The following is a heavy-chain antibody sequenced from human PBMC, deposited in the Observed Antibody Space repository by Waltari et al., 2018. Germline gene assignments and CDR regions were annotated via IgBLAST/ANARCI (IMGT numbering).Heavy chain of an antibody. CDR3: AREYDFWSGYHAFDL. CDR2: INSDGTNT. D-gene: IGHD3-3*01. Sequence: EVQLVESGGGLVQSGGSLRLTCEASGFSVSSSWMHWVRQGPEKGPVWISRINSDGTNTNYADSVKGRFTISRDNFADTLFLEMNSLRPDDTAVYYCAREYDFWSGYHAFDLWGQGTKVTVFS. CDR1: GFSVSSSW. J-gene: IGHJ3*01. V-gene: IGHV3-74*01.